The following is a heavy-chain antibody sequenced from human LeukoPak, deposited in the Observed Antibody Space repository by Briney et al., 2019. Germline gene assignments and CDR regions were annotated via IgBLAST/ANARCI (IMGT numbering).Heavy chain of an antibody. CDR2: ISGSGGTT. V-gene: IGHV3-23*01. CDR3: AKTSGYYIQDAFDM. Sequence: PGGSLRLSCAGSGFTISSYAMSWVRQAPGKGLEWVSAISGSGGTTYYADSVKGRFTISRDNSKNTLYLQMNSLRAEDTAVYYCAKTSGYYIQDAFDMWGQGTMVTVSS. CDR1: GFTISSYA. J-gene: IGHJ3*02. D-gene: IGHD3-22*01.